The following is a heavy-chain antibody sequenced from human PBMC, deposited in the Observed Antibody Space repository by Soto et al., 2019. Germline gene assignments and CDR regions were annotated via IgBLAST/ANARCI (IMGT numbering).Heavy chain of an antibody. CDR1: GYTFTSYG. J-gene: IGHJ6*02. Sequence: QVQLVQSGAEVKKPGASVKVSCKASGYTFTSYGIIWVRQAPGQGLEWMGWISAYNGNTNYAQKLQGRVTMTTDTSTSTAYMELRSLRSDDTAVYYCARDRESYDYGGNSDYYYGMDVWGQGTTVTVSS. CDR3: ARDRESYDYGGNSDYYYGMDV. D-gene: IGHD4-17*01. CDR2: ISAYNGNT. V-gene: IGHV1-18*01.